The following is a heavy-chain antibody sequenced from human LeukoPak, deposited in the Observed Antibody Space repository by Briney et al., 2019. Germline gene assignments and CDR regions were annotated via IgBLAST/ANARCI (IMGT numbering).Heavy chain of an antibody. CDR3: ARDFAREFTIDY. Sequence: PGGSLRLSCAASGFTFSSYARSWVRQAPGKGLEWVSAISGSGGSTYYADSVKGRFTISRDNSKNTLYLQMNSLRAEDTAVYYCARDFAREFTIDYWGQGTLVTVSS. V-gene: IGHV3-23*01. CDR2: ISGSGGST. J-gene: IGHJ4*02. CDR1: GFTFSSYA. D-gene: IGHD3-10*01.